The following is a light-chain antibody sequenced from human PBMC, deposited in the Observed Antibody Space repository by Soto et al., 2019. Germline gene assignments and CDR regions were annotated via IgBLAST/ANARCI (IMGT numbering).Light chain of an antibody. J-gene: IGKJ3*01. Sequence: IQMTQSPSTLCTSVGDRVTNTCRASQSISRSLAWYQQKPGKAPNLLIYDASSLESGVPSRFSGSGFGTEFTLTNSSLQPDDFATYYCQQYNSYLLTFGPGTKVDIK. CDR3: QQYNSYLLT. CDR1: QSISRS. V-gene: IGKV1-5*01. CDR2: DAS.